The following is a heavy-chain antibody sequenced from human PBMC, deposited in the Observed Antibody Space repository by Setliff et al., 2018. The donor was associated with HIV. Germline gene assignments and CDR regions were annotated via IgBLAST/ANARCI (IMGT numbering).Heavy chain of an antibody. V-gene: IGHV4-34*01. Sequence: SETLSLTCAVYGGSLSGYYWSWVRQSPGRGLEWIGEINQSGNTNFNPSLKSRLIISVDTSKSQFSLKLTSVTAADTALYYCAREGGQGYSGSGSFYHRNFDLWGRGTLVTASS. J-gene: IGHJ2*01. CDR1: GGSLSGYY. CDR3: AREGGQGYSGSGSFYHRNFDL. D-gene: IGHD3-10*01. CDR2: INQSGNT.